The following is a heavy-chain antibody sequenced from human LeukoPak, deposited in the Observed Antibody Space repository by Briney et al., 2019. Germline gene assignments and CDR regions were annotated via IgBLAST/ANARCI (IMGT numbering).Heavy chain of an antibody. J-gene: IGHJ6*03. CDR1: GFTFSSYG. V-gene: IGHV3-30*02. D-gene: IGHD1-26*01. CDR2: IRYGGSNK. Sequence: QPGGSLRLSCAASGFTFSSYGMHWVRQAPGKGLEWVAFIRYGGSNKYYADSVKGRFTISRDNSKNTLYLQMNSLRAEDTAVYYCAKDRERIMEVWGKGTTVTVSS. CDR3: AKDRERIMEV.